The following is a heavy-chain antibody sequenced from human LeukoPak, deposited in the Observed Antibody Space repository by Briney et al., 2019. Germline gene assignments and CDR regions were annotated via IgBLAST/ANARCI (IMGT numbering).Heavy chain of an antibody. CDR1: GGSISSYY. CDR3: ARQETAMVAGGVDY. J-gene: IGHJ4*02. D-gene: IGHD5-18*01. CDR2: IYYSGGT. Sequence: SETLSLICTVSGGSISSYYWSWIRQPPGKGLEWIGYIYYSGGTNYNPSLKSRVTISVDTSKNQFSLKLSSVTAADTAVYYCARQETAMVAGGVDYWGQGTLVTVSS. V-gene: IGHV4-59*01.